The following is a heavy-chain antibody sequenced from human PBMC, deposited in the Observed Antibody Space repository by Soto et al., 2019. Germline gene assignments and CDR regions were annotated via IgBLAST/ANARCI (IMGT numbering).Heavy chain of an antibody. Sequence: LRLACAASGFTFSSYSMNWVRQAPGKGLEGVSYISSSSSTIYYADSVKGRFTISRDNAKNSLYLQMNSLRDEDTAVYYCASSGREEGPVAVRGVIIDYYYYGMDVWGQGPTVTVSS. CDR1: GFTFSSYS. J-gene: IGHJ6*02. D-gene: IGHD3-10*01. CDR2: ISSSSSTI. CDR3: ASSGREEGPVAVRGVIIDYYYYGMDV. V-gene: IGHV3-48*02.